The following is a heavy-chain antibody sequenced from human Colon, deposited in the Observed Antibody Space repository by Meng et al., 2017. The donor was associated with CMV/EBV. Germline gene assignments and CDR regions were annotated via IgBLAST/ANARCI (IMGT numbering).Heavy chain of an antibody. J-gene: IGHJ6*02. Sequence: GGSLRLSCAASGFTFSNYAMSWVRQAPGKGLEWVSAISGSGVATYHADSVKGRFTISRDNAKNSLYLQMNSLRAEDTAVYYCARAHFYYYGMDVWGQGTTVTVSS. D-gene: IGHD3-3*02. V-gene: IGHV3-23*01. CDR1: GFTFSNYA. CDR2: ISGSGVAT. CDR3: ARAHFYYYGMDV.